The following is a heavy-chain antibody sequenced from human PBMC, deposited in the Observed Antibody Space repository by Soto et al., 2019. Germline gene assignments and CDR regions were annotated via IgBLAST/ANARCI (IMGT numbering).Heavy chain of an antibody. CDR2: IIPIFGTA. V-gene: IGHV1-69*13. D-gene: IGHD2-2*01. CDR1: VGSFSSYA. J-gene: IGHJ6*02. CDR3: ARDSSLGYCSSTSCYYYYGMDA. Sequence: SVKVSCKASVGSFSSYAISWVRQAPGQGLEWMGGIIPIFGTANYAQKFQGRVTITADESTSTAYMELSSLRSEDTAVYYCARDSSLGYCSSTSCYYYYGMDAWGQGTTVTVSS.